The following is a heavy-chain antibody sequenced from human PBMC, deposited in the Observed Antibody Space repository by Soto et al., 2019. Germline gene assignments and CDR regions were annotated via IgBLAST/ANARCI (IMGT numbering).Heavy chain of an antibody. CDR2: ISSDGSNK. J-gene: IGHJ4*02. D-gene: IGHD1-26*01. V-gene: IGHV3-30-3*01. Sequence: QAPGKGLEWVAVISSDGSNKYYPDSVKGRFTISRDNSKNTLYLQMNSLRAEDTAVYYCARDQIVGVPDYFDDWGQGTLVTVSS. CDR3: ARDQIVGVPDYFDD.